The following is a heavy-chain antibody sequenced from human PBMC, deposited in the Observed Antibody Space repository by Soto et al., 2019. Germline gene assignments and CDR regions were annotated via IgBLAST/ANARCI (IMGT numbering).Heavy chain of an antibody. V-gene: IGHV4-4*07. CDR2: IYTSGST. CDR3: ARDRVMYSSSPQPRYYYYRMDV. D-gene: IGHD6-6*01. J-gene: IGHJ6*02. Sequence: SETLSLTCTVSGGSISSYYWSWIRQPAGKGLEWIGRIYTSGSTNYNPSLKSRVTMSVDTSKNQFSLKLSSVTAADTAVYYCARDRVMYSSSPQPRYYYYRMDVWGQGTTVTVSS. CDR1: GGSISSYY.